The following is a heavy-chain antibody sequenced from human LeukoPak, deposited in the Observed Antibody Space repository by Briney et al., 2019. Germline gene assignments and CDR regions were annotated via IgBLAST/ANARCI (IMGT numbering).Heavy chain of an antibody. CDR3: ATYYDSSGNFDY. D-gene: IGHD3-22*01. V-gene: IGHV1-8*03. Sequence: ASVKVSCKASGYTFTSYDINWVRQATGQGLEWMGWMNPNSGNTGYAQKFQGRVTITRNTSISTAYMELSSLRSEDTAVYYCATYYDSSGNFDYWGQGTLVTVSS. CDR2: MNPNSGNT. J-gene: IGHJ4*02. CDR1: GYTFTSYD.